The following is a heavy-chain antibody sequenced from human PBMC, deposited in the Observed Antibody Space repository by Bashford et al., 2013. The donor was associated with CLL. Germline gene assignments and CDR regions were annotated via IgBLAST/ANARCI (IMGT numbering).Heavy chain of an antibody. Sequence: GESLKISCKGSGYSFTSYWIGWVRQMPGKAWSGWGSIYPGDSDTRYSRFQGQVTISADKSISTAYLQWSSLKASDTAMYYCARRIPSIAVAGNWMEDYYYYGMDVWGQGTTVTVSS. V-gene: IGHV5-51*01. CDR2: IYPGDSDT. CDR1: GYSFTSYW. D-gene: IGHD6-19*01. J-gene: IGHJ6*02. CDR3: ARRIPSIAVAGNWMEDYYYYGMDV.